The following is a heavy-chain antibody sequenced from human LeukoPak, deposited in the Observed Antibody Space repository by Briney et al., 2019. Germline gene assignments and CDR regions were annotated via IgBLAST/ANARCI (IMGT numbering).Heavy chain of an antibody. D-gene: IGHD3-3*01. CDR3: ASLLRLETGYNWFDP. Sequence: SETLSLTCTVSGVSISSNSYYWGWVRRPPGTGLEWVGNIYYSGSTYYNPSLKSRVTISVATSKNQFPLRLTSVTAADTAMYYCASLLRLETGYNWFDPWGQGTLVTVSS. CDR2: IYYSGST. J-gene: IGHJ5*02. CDR1: GVSISSNSYY. V-gene: IGHV4-39*01.